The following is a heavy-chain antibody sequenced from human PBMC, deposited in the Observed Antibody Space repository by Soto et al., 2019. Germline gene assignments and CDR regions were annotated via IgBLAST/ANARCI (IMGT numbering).Heavy chain of an antibody. CDR1: GYTFTGYY. D-gene: IGHD2-2*01. V-gene: IGHV1-2*04. CDR2: INPNSGGT. CDR3: ARDQGRRYCSSTSCSSMDV. Sequence: QVQLVQSGAEVKKPGASVKVSCKASGYTFTGYYMHWVRQAPGQGLEWMGWINPNSGGTNYAQKFQGWVTLARHASISTAYMELSRLRSDDTAVYYCARDQGRRYCSSTSCSSMDVWCQGPTVTVSS. J-gene: IGHJ6*02.